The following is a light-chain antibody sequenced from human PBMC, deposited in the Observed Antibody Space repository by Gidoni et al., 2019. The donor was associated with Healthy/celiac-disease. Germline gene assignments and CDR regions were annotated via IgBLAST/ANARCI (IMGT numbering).Light chain of an antibody. V-gene: IGKV4-1*01. CDR2: WAS. CDR1: QSVLNSYNNKNY. J-gene: IGKJ2*01. Sequence: DIVMTQSPDSLAVSLGERATINCKSSQSVLNSYNNKNYLAWYQQKPGQPPKLLIYWASTRESVVPRRSSGGGSRKDFPLIISRLQAEDVTVYCCQKYCSTPYTFGQGTKLEIK. CDR3: QKYCSTPYT.